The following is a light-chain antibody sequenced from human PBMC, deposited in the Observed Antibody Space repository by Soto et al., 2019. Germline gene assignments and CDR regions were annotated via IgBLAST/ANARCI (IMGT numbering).Light chain of an antibody. V-gene: IGLV8-61*01. CDR3: VLFMGSGISV. CDR2: NTN. CDR1: SGSVSTSYY. J-gene: IGLJ1*01. Sequence: QAVVTQEPSFSVSPGGTVTLTCGLSSGSVSTSYYPSWYQQTPGQAPRTLIYNTNTCSSGVPDRFSGSILGNKAALTITGAQADDESDYYCVLFMGSGISVFGTGTKLTVL.